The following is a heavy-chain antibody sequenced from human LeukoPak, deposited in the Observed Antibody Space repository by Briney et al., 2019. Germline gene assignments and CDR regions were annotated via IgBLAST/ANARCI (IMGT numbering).Heavy chain of an antibody. V-gene: IGHV1-69*04. CDR1: GGTFSSYA. Sequence: SVKVSRKASGGTFSSYAISWVRQAPGQGLEWMGRIIPIFGIANYAQKFQGRVTITADKSTSTAYMELSSLRSEDTAVYYCARGSGYGDYRLAYFDYWGQGTLVTVSS. CDR3: ARGSGYGDYRLAYFDY. J-gene: IGHJ4*02. CDR2: IIPIFGIA. D-gene: IGHD4-17*01.